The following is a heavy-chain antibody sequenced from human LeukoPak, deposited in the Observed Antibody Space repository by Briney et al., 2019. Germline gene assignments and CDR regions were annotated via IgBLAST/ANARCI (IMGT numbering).Heavy chain of an antibody. CDR1: GYTFTNYD. J-gene: IGHJ4*02. CDR3: ARRYCISTGCSAFDY. Sequence: ASVKVSCKASGYTFTNYDINWVRQATGQGLEWMGWMNPNSGDSHSVDKFQGRVTMTRDTSIRTAYMELSGLRSDDTAVYYCARRYCISTGCSAFDYWGPGAPVTVSS. D-gene: IGHD2-2*01. CDR2: MNPNSGDS. V-gene: IGHV1-8*01.